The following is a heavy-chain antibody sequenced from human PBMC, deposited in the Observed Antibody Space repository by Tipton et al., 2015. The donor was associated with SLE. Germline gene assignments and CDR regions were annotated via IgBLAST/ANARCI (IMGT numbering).Heavy chain of an antibody. J-gene: IGHJ4*02. CDR1: GASISSPY. Sequence: TLSLTCSFSGASISSPYCSWIRQPPGQGLEWIGFVSYSGNTHYNPSLQSRLTISVDRSKNQFSLNLRSVTAADTAVYYCARRSDWNDYWGQGTLVTVSS. V-gene: IGHV4-59*08. CDR3: ARRSDWNDY. D-gene: IGHD1-1*01. CDR2: VSYSGNT.